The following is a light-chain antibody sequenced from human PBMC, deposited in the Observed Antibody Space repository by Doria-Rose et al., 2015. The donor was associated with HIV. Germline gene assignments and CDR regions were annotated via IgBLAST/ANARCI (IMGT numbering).Light chain of an antibody. J-gene: IGKJ1*01. Sequence: TQSPGTLSLSPGERATLSCRASQRVKSSYLAWYQQKPGQAPSLLIYDASTRATGIPDRFGGSGCGTDFTLTISRLEPEDVAVYYCHQYGTSWTFGQGTKVEI. CDR3: HQYGTSWT. V-gene: IGKV3-20*01. CDR1: QRVKSSY. CDR2: DAS.